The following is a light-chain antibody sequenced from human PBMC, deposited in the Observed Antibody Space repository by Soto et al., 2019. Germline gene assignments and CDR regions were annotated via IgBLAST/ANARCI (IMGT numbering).Light chain of an antibody. CDR1: QSVSSGY. CDR3: QQYGSSHFT. J-gene: IGKJ3*01. CDR2: ATS. V-gene: IGKV3-20*01. Sequence: EIVLTQSPGTLSLSPGERATLSCRASQSVSSGYLAWYQQRPGQAPRLLIYATSSRATGIPYRFSGSGSGTDFTLTISRLEPEDFAVYYCQQYGSSHFTFGPGTKVDIK.